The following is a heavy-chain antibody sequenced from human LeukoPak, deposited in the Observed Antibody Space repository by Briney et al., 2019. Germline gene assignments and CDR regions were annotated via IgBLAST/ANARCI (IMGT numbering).Heavy chain of an antibody. J-gene: IGHJ4*02. V-gene: IGHV4-34*01. CDR2: INHSGST. Sequence: SETLSLTCAVYGGSFSGYYWSWIRQPPGKGLEWIGEINHSGSTNYNPSLKSRATISVDTSKNQFSLKLSSVTAEDTAVYYCARDYDFWSGYPSYFDYWGQGTLVTVSS. CDR1: GGSFSGYY. CDR3: ARDYDFWSGYPSYFDY. D-gene: IGHD3-3*01.